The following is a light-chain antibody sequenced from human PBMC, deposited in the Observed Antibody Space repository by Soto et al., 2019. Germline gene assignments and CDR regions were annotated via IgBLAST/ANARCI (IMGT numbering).Light chain of an antibody. V-gene: IGLV2-14*01. CDR2: EVS. J-gene: IGLJ1*01. CDR3: SSYTNTNTLV. Sequence: QSALTQPASVSGSPGQSITISCTGTSSDVGGYDYVSWYQLHPGKAPKLMVFEVSNRPSGVSYRFSGSKSGNTASLTISGLQADDEADYYCSSYTNTNTLVFGTGTKVTVL. CDR1: SSDVGGYDY.